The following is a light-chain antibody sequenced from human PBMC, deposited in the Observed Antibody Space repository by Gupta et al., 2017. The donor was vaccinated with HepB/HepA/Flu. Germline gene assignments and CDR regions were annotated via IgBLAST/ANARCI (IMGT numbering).Light chain of an antibody. Sequence: SYDLTQPPPVSVSPGQTASIPCTGSKLGNNYVCWYQQKPGQSPVLVIFEDNKRPSGIPERFSGSNSRNTATLTISGTQTNDEADYYCQAWDSTTVIFGGGTRLSVL. J-gene: IGLJ2*01. CDR1: KLGNNY. CDR2: EDN. CDR3: QAWDSTTVI. V-gene: IGLV3-1*01.